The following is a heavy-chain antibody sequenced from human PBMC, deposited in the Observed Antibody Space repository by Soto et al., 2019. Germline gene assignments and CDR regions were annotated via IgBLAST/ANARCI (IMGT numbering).Heavy chain of an antibody. CDR3: ARSGRSLLDY. CDR1: GASISGSDHY. J-gene: IGHJ4*02. Sequence: QVQLQESGPGLVKASQTLSLTCTVSGASISGSDHYWSWIRPPPGKGLEWIGHLSYTGNSYNPYYTPSLQSRPTMSLDTSKIQFSLNMTSVTAADTAVYFCARSGRSLLDYWGQGDLVSVSS. CDR2: LSYTGNSYNP. D-gene: IGHD1-26*01. V-gene: IGHV4-30-4*01.